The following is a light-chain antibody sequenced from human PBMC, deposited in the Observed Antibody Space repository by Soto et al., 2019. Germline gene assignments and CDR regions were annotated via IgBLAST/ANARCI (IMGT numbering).Light chain of an antibody. CDR1: SSDNGIWDY. V-gene: IGLV2-14*03. Sequence: QSARPQPASVTGSLGQSGTLPCTAGSSDNGIWDYVSWYQQHPGKAPRLMIFDGNNRPSGISNRFSGSKSGNTASLTISGLQAEDEATYYCSSFSTTYSDLVFGGGTKVTVL. CDR3: SSFSTTYSDLV. J-gene: IGLJ2*01. CDR2: DGN.